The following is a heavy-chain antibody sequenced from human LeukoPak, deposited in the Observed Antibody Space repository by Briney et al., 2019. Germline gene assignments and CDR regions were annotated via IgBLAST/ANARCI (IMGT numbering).Heavy chain of an antibody. CDR1: GYSISSGYY. D-gene: IGHD3-9*01. Sequence: SETLSLTCTVSGYSISSGYYWGWIRQPPGKGLEWIGSIYHSGSTYYNPSLKSRVTISVDTSKNQFSLKLSSVTAADTAVYYCARVRYFDWFSHRVCWFDPWGQGTLVTVSS. J-gene: IGHJ5*02. V-gene: IGHV4-38-2*02. CDR2: IYHSGST. CDR3: ARVRYFDWFSHRVCWFDP.